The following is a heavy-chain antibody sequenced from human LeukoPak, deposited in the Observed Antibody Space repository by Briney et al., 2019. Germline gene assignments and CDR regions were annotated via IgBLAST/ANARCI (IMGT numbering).Heavy chain of an antibody. CDR3: ARSGGLQKFDY. V-gene: IGHV3-30-3*01. CDR2: ISYDGNTI. Sequence: PGGSLRLSCAASEFTFSNYAVHWVRQAPDKGLQWVAVISYDGNTIYYADSVKGRFTISRDTSKNTLYLQMNSLRTEDTAVYYCARSGGLQKFDYWGQGTLVTVSS. D-gene: IGHD4-11*01. CDR1: EFTFSNYA. J-gene: IGHJ4*02.